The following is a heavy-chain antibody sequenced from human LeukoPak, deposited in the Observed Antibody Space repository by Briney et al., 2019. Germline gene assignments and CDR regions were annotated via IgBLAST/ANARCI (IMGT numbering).Heavy chain of an antibody. D-gene: IGHD4-23*01. Sequence: KPSDTLSLTCTVSGGSINIRNYYWGWIRQPLGKGLDWIGSVYYSGTTYYNPSLKSRVTISVDTSKNRFSLKLNSVTAADSAVYYCARHGGASPLDSWRQGTLVTVSS. CDR1: GGSINIRNYY. CDR3: ARHGGASPLDS. CDR2: VYYSGTT. J-gene: IGHJ4*02. V-gene: IGHV4-39*01.